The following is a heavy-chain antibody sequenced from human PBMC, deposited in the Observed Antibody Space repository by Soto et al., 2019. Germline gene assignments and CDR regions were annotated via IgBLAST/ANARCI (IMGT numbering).Heavy chain of an antibody. Sequence: EVQLLESGGGLVQPGGSLRLSCAASGFTFSSYAMSWVRQAPGKGLEWVSAISGSGGSTYYADSVKGRFTISRDNSKNTLYLQMNSLRAEDTAVYYCAKCQVRGGSGGYNHYYYYGMDVWGQGTTVTVSS. CDR3: AKCQVRGGSGGYNHYYYYGMDV. D-gene: IGHD3-10*01. CDR1: GFTFSSYA. J-gene: IGHJ6*02. CDR2: ISGSGGST. V-gene: IGHV3-23*01.